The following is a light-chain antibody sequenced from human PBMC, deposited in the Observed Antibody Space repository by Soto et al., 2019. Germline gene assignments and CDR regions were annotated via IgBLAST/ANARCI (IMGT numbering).Light chain of an antibody. CDR2: DVS. J-gene: IGLJ1*01. CDR3: NSYSNTSTLYV. V-gene: IGLV2-14*01. Sequence: QSVLTQPASVSGSPGQSITISCTGTSKDVGGYNYVSWYQKHPGKAPKLMIYDVSNRPSGISNRFSGSKSRNTASLTISGLQAEDEADYYCNSYSNTSTLYVFGTGTKVTVL. CDR1: SKDVGGYNY.